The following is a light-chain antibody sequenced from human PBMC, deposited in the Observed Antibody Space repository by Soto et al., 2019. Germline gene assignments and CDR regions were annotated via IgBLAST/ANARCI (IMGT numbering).Light chain of an antibody. CDR1: SSDVGDYNS. Sequence: SALTQPRSVSGSPGQSVTVSCIGTSSDVGDYNSVSWYQQHPGKAPKLMIYDVSKRPSGVPDRFSGSKSGNTASLTISGLQAEDEAGYYCCSYVGSYSYVFGIGTKVTVL. V-gene: IGLV2-11*01. CDR2: DVS. CDR3: CSYVGSYSYV. J-gene: IGLJ1*01.